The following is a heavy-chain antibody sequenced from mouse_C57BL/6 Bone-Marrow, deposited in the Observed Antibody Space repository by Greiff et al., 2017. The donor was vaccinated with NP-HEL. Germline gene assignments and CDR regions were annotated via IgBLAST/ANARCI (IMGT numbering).Heavy chain of an antibody. CDR3: ARGYGSSKGNAMDY. CDR1: GYTFTDYN. CDR2: INPNNGGT. V-gene: IGHV1-18*01. D-gene: IGHD1-1*01. Sequence: VQLQQSGPELVKPGASVKIPCKASGYTFTDYNMDWVKQSHGKSLEWIGDINPNNGGTIYNQKFKGKATLTVDKSSSTAYMELRSLTSEDTAVYYCARGYGSSKGNAMDYWGQGTSVTVSS. J-gene: IGHJ4*01.